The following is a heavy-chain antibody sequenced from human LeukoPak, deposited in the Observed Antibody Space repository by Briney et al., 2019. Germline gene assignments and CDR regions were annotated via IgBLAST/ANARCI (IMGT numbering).Heavy chain of an antibody. CDR2: IYNSGST. D-gene: IGHD3-22*01. V-gene: IGHV4-61*02. CDR3: ARDLYYYDSSGYYLWGFDI. Sequence: PLSLTCTVSGGSISSGRYHWSWLPQPAGKGLEWIGRIYNSGSTHYTPSLKSRVTISVDTSKNQSSLKLSSVTAADTAVYYCARDLYYYDSSGYYLWGFDIWGQGTMATVSS. CDR1: GGSISSGRYH. J-gene: IGHJ3*02.